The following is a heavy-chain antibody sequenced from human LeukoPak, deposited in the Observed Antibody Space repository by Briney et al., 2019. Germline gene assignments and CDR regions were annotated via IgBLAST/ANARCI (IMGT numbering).Heavy chain of an antibody. V-gene: IGHV4-4*07. CDR2: IYTSGST. CDR1: GGSIGSYY. D-gene: IGHD3-16*01. CDR3: ARGGLGRRSDAFDI. Sequence: PSETLSLTCTVSGGSIGSYYWSWLRQPAGKGLEWIGRIYTSGSTNYNPSLKSRVTMSVDTSKNQFSLKLSSVTAADTAVYYCARGGLGRRSDAFDIWGQGTMVTVSS. J-gene: IGHJ3*02.